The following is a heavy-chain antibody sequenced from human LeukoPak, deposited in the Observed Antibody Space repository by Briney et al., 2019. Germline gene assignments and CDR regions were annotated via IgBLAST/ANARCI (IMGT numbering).Heavy chain of an antibody. D-gene: IGHD6-25*01. V-gene: IGHV3-23*01. Sequence: ETLSLTCAVYGGSFSGYYWSWVRQAPGKGLEWLAVTSGDEDSTHYADSVRGHFVISTDNSKNTSFLHMNSLRAEDTAVYYCTMDLMTGFSSGWHFAYWGQGTLVTVSS. CDR1: GGSFSGYY. CDR3: TMDLMTGFSSGWHFAY. J-gene: IGHJ4*02. CDR2: TSGDEDST.